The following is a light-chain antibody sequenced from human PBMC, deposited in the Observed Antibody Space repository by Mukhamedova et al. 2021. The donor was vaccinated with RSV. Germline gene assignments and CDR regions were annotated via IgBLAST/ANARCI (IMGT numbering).Light chain of an antibody. CDR3: QRTYNAPLFT. V-gene: IGKV1-37*01. CDR2: SAS. J-gene: IGKJ3*01. Sequence: GQVPKLLIYSASNLQSGVPSRFSGSGSGTDFTLTISSLQPEDVATYYGQRTYNAPLFTFGPGTKVDIK.